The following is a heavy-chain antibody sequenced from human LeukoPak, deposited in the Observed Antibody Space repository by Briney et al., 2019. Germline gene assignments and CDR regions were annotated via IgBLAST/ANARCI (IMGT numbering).Heavy chain of an antibody. Sequence: SGGSLRLSCAASGFSFSSYEMNWVRQAPGKGLDWVSYISSSGRTTYYADSVKGRFTISRDNAKNSLYLQMNSLRAEDTAVYYCARDLRLRFPFDYWGQGTLVTVSS. D-gene: IGHD5-12*01. CDR3: ARDLRLRFPFDY. CDR1: GFSFSSYE. J-gene: IGHJ4*02. V-gene: IGHV3-48*03. CDR2: ISSSGRTT.